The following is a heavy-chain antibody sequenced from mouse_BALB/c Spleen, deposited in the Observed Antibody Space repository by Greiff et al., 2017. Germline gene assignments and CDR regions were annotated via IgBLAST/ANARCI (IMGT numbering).Heavy chain of an antibody. CDR3: ARRGREGYAMDY. CDR1: GFAFSSYD. J-gene: IGHJ4*01. D-gene: IGHD3-3*01. V-gene: IGHV5-12-1*01. Sequence: EVQVVESGGGLVKPGGSLKLSCAASGFAFSSYDMSWVRQTPEKRLEWVAYISSGGGSTYYPDTVKGRFTISRDNAKNTLYLQMSSLKSEDTAMYYCARRGREGYAMDYWGQGTSVTVSS. CDR2: ISSGGGST.